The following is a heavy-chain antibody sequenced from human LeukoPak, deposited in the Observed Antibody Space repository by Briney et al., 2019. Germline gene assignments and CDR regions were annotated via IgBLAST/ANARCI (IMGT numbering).Heavy chain of an antibody. CDR1: GFTFSSYA. CDR3: ARDRSQRAYSYGPDGE. Sequence: GGSLRLSCAASGFTFSSYAMSWVRQAPGKGLEWVAVISYDGSNKYYADSVKGRFTISRDNSKNTLYLQINSLRGEDTAVYYCARDRSQRAYSYGPDGEWGQGTLVTVSS. CDR2: ISYDGSNK. V-gene: IGHV3-30*01. D-gene: IGHD5-18*01. J-gene: IGHJ4*02.